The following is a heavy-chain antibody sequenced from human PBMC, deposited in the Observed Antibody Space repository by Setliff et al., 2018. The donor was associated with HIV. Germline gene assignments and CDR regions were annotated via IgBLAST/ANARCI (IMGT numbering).Heavy chain of an antibody. CDR2: MNQSGTT. J-gene: IGHJ4*02. Sequence: SETLSLTCSVYGTSFSDHYWSWVRQTPGKGLEWIGEMNQSGTTNYNPSLKSRVTMSIDTSERQLSLKLTSVTAADTAVYYCVRRYYRVSGACYRADYWGQGTMVTVSS. D-gene: IGHD2-21*02. CDR3: VRRYYRVSGACYRADY. CDR1: GTSFSDHY. V-gene: IGHV4-34*01.